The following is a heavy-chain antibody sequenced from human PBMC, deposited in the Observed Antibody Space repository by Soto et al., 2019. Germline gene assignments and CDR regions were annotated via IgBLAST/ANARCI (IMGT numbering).Heavy chain of an antibody. Sequence: SETLSLTCTVSGGSISSGGYYWSWIRQHPGKGLEWIGYIYYSGSTYYNPSLKSRVTISVDTSKNQFSLKLSSVTAADTAVYYCARGGYSHPYYYYYMDVWGKGTTVTVSS. V-gene: IGHV4-31*03. J-gene: IGHJ6*03. D-gene: IGHD2-15*01. CDR1: GGSISSGGYY. CDR2: IYYSGST. CDR3: ARGGYSHPYYYYYMDV.